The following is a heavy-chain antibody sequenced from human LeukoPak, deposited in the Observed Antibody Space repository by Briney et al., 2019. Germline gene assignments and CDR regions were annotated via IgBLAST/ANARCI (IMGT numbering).Heavy chain of an antibody. V-gene: IGHV1-18*01. CDR2: TSGYNGDT. CDR3: ARAPGFVVDGFDI. Sequence: ALVKVSCRASGYIFTSYGISWVRQAPGQGLEWMGWTSGYNGDTKYAQKSQGRVTMTTDTSTSTAYMELRSLRSDDTAVYFCARAPGFVVDGFDIWGQGTLVTVSS. J-gene: IGHJ4*02. D-gene: IGHD2-21*01. CDR1: GYIFTSYG.